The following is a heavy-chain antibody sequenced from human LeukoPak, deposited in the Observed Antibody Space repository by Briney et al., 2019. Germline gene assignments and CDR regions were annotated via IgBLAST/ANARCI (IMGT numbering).Heavy chain of an antibody. J-gene: IGHJ4*02. CDR1: GGSISSYY. V-gene: IGHV4-59*08. Sequence: PSETLSLTCTVSGGSISSYYWSWIRQPPGKGLEWIGYIYYSGSTNYNPSLKSRVTISVDTSKNQFSLKLGSGTAADTAVYYCARCLCGELFLYFDYWGQGTLVTVSS. CDR3: ARCLCGELFLYFDY. D-gene: IGHD3-10*02. CDR2: IYYSGST.